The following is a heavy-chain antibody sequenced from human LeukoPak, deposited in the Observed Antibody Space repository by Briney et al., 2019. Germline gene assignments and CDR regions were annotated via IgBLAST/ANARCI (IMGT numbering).Heavy chain of an antibody. CDR1: GFTVSSNY. Sequence: PGGSLRLSCAASGFTVSSNYMSWVRQAPGKGLEWVSVIYSGDSTYYADSVKGRFTISRDNSKNTLYLQMNSLRAEDTAVYYCARVDTAMDAFDIWGQGTMVTVSS. CDR2: IYSGDST. V-gene: IGHV3-53*01. J-gene: IGHJ3*02. D-gene: IGHD5-18*01. CDR3: ARVDTAMDAFDI.